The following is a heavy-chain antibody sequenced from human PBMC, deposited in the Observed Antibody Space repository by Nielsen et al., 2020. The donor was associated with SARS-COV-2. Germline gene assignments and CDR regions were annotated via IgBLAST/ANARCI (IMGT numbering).Heavy chain of an antibody. J-gene: IGHJ4*01. Sequence: GGSLRLSCAASGFTFNSYAMNWVRQAPGKGLEWVSNIGAGGVSRDYADSVKDRFTISRDNSKNTLYLQMNSLRAEDTAKYYCAKAGGVLVTAAKRYFDYWGQGTLVTVSS. CDR1: GFTFNSYA. V-gene: IGHV3-23*01. CDR2: IGAGGVSR. D-gene: IGHD2-2*01. CDR3: AKAGGVLVTAAKRYFDY.